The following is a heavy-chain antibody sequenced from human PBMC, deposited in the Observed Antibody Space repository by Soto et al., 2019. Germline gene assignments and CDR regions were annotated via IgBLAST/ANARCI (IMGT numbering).Heavy chain of an antibody. V-gene: IGHV3-11*06. CDR3: ARGGDGGLFDP. J-gene: IGHJ5*02. CDR2: ISPGSRYP. D-gene: IGHD2-21*01. Sequence: GGSLRLSCAGSGFTFGDSYMSWIRQAPGKGLEWLSYISPGSRYPAYADSVKGRFTISRDNAKRSLYLQMMSLTAEDTAIYYCARGGDGGLFDPWGQGTMVTVSS. CDR1: GFTFGDSY.